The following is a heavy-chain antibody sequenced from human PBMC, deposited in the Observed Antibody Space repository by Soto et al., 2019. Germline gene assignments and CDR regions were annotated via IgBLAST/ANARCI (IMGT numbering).Heavy chain of an antibody. CDR1: GFTFNSAW. CDR2: IRSKAYGGTT. V-gene: IGHV3-49*04. Sequence: GGSLRLSCVVSGFTFNSAWMTWVRQAPGKGLEWVGFIRSKAYGGTTEYAASVRGRFTISRDDSKSIAYLQMNSLKPEDTAVYYCTSEWLRGKSYGMDVWGQGTTVTVYS. D-gene: IGHD5-12*01. J-gene: IGHJ6*02. CDR3: TSEWLRGKSYGMDV.